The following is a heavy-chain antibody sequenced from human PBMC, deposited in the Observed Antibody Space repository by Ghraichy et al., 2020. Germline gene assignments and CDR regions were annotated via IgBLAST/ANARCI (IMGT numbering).Heavy chain of an antibody. J-gene: IGHJ4*02. CDR2: IRSKAYGGTT. V-gene: IGHV3-49*04. Sequence: GESLNISCTASGFTFGDFAMTWVRQAPGKGLEWVGFIRSKAYGGTTEYAASVKGRFTISRDDSKSIAYLQMDSLKTEDTAVYYCTRGPRGGVAVAGTIDYWGQGTLVTVSS. D-gene: IGHD6-19*01. CDR1: GFTFGDFA. CDR3: TRGPRGGVAVAGTIDY.